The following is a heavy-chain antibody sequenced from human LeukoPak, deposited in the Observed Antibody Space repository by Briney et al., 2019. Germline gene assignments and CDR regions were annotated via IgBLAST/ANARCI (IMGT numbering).Heavy chain of an antibody. CDR1: GFTLSSYA. CDR3: LIVGASPDFDY. J-gene: IGHJ4*02. D-gene: IGHD1-26*01. Sequence: GGSLRLSCSASGFTLSSYAMTWVRQAPGKGLEWVSAISGSGGTTYYADSVKGRFTISRDNSKNMLYLQLNSLRAEDTAVYYCLIVGASPDFDYWGQGSLVTVSS. CDR2: ISGSGGTT. V-gene: IGHV3-23*01.